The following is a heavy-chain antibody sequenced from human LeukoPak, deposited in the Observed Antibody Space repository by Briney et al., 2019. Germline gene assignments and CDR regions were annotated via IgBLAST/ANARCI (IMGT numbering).Heavy chain of an antibody. J-gene: IGHJ4*02. V-gene: IGHV4-34*01. CDR3: ARLVRGVIQIDY. Sequence: PSETLSLTCAVYGGSFSGYYWSWIRQPPGKGLEWIGSIYYSGSTYYNPSLKSRATISVDTSKNQFSLKLSSVTAADTAVYYCARLVRGVIQIDYWGQGTLVTVSS. D-gene: IGHD3-10*01. CDR2: IYYSGST. CDR1: GGSFSGYY.